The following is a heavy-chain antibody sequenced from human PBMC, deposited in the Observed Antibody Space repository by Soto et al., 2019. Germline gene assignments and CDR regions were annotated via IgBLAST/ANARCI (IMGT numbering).Heavy chain of an antibody. J-gene: IGHJ4*02. Sequence: QLHLVQSGPEVRKPGASVKLSCKTSGYTFITYGLTWVRQAPGEGLEWMGWINPYSGNTAFAEKFQDRITVTTDTSTDTVYMELEDLDSDDTAVYYCAKNAVSGDYASHLDYWGQGTLVAVST. CDR3: AKNAVSGDYASHLDY. CDR2: INPYSGNT. D-gene: IGHD4-17*01. CDR1: GYTFITYG. V-gene: IGHV1-18*01.